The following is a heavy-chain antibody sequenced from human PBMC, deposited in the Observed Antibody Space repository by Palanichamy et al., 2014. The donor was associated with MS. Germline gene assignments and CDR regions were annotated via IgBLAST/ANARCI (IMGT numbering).Heavy chain of an antibody. CDR3: AREVSGAVAGTEDY. CDR2: IYYSGST. CDR1: GGSISSGSYF. V-gene: IGHV4-39*07. J-gene: IGHJ4*02. Sequence: QLQLQESGPGLVKPSETLSLTCSVSGGSISSGSYFWGWIRQPPGKGLEWIGSIYYSGSTSYNPSLKSRVTISVDTSKNQFSLKLNSVTAADTAVYYCAREVSGAVAGTEDYWGQGTLVIVSS. D-gene: IGHD6-19*01.